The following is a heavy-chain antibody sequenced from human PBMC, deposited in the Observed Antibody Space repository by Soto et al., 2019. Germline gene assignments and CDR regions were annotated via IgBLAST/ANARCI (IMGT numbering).Heavy chain of an antibody. V-gene: IGHV3-21*01. CDR1: GFTFSSYS. CDR2: ISSSSSYI. J-gene: IGHJ6*02. Sequence: EVQLVESGGGLVKPGGSLRLSCAASGFTFSSYSMNWVRQAPGKGLEWVSSISSSSSYIYYADSVKGRFTISRDNAKNSLYLQMNSLRAEDTAVYYCARDLYQLVPGGDYYYYGIDVWGQGTTVTVSS. D-gene: IGHD2-2*01. CDR3: ARDLYQLVPGGDYYYYGIDV.